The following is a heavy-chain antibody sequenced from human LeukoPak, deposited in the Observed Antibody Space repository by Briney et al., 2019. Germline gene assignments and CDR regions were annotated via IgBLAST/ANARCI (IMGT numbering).Heavy chain of an antibody. J-gene: IGHJ4*02. D-gene: IGHD2-2*01. V-gene: IGHV1-69*06. CDR2: IIPIFGTA. CDR3: AIGGSTSPVRLGGQYYFDY. Sequence: ASVKVSCKASGGTFSSYAISWVRQAPGQGLEWMGSIIPIFGTANYAQKFQGRVTITADKSTSTAYMELSSLRSEDTAVYYCAIGGSTSPVRLGGQYYFDYWGQGTLVTVSS. CDR1: GGTFSSYA.